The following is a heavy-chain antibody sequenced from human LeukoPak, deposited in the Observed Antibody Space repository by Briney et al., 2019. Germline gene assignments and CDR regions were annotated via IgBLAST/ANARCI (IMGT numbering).Heavy chain of an antibody. J-gene: IGHJ4*02. V-gene: IGHV3-48*03. Sequence: GGSLTLSCSASGFTFSSYEMNWLRQAPGKELEGVGYISYSGSTIYYADSVKGRFTISRDNAKNSLYLQMNSLRAEDTAVYYCAVSLRGYSGYDTPLPDYWREGTLVSVCS. CDR2: ISYSGSTI. D-gene: IGHD5-12*01. CDR3: AVSLRGYSGYDTPLPDY. CDR1: GFTFSSYE.